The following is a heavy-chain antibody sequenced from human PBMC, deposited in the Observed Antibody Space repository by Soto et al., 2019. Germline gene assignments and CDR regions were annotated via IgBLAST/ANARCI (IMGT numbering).Heavy chain of an antibody. CDR2: VKDGGHT. CDR3: ARGQEGVVATH. V-gene: IGHV4-34*01. Sequence: QVQLQQWGAGLLKPSETLSFNCAVTGGSLSGYYWSWIRQPPGKGLEWIGEVKDGGHTNYSPSLRGRVTISSDTSNNQFSLRLNSVTAADTGVYYCARGQEGVVATHWDQGSLVTVSS. J-gene: IGHJ4*02. CDR1: GGSLSGYY. D-gene: IGHD5-12*01.